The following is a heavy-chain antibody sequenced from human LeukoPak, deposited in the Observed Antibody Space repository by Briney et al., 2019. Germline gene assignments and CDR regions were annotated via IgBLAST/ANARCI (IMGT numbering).Heavy chain of an antibody. J-gene: IGHJ3*02. V-gene: IGHV3-23*01. D-gene: IGHD3-22*01. CDR2: ISGSGGNT. CDR3: AKAYDSSGYYLFDAFDI. CDR1: GFTFTSHA. Sequence: PGGSLRLSCAASGFTFTSHAMSWVRQAPGKGLEWVSAISGSGGNTYYADSVRGRFTISRDNSKNTLYPQMNSLRAEDTAVYYCAKAYDSSGYYLFDAFDIWGQGTMVTVSS.